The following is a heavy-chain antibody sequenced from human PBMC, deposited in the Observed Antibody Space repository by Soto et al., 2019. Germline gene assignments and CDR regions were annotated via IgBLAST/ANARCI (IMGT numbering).Heavy chain of an antibody. Sequence: PSDPLSLTCAAYGRTFSGYYWSWIRQPTGKGLEWIGEINHSGSTNYNPSLKSRVTISVDTSKNQFSLKLSSVTAADTAVYYCARVSMRCSGGSCYSDYWGQGTLVTVSP. D-gene: IGHD2-15*01. CDR3: ARVSMRCSGGSCYSDY. J-gene: IGHJ4*02. CDR1: GRTFSGYY. CDR2: INHSGST. V-gene: IGHV4-34*01.